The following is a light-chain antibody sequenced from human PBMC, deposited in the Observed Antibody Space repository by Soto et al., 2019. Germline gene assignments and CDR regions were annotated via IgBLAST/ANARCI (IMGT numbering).Light chain of an antibody. CDR3: QQYGISPRT. J-gene: IGKJ1*01. CDR1: QSVSSK. CDR2: GTS. V-gene: IGKV3-20*01. Sequence: ETVMTQSPATLSVSLGERATFSCRASQSVSSKLAWYQQKPGQAPRVVIYGTSTRATGIPDRFSGSGSGTDFTLTISRLEPEDFAVYYCQQYGISPRTFGQGTKVDI.